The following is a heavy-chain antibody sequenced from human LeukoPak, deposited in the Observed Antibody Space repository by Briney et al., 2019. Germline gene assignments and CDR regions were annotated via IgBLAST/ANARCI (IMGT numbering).Heavy chain of an antibody. CDR2: IYYSGST. CDR3: AREFEWFGELSRYNPSNYFDY. Sequence: PSETLSLTCTVSGGSISSSSYYWGWIRQPPGKGLEWIGSIYYSGSTYYNPSLKSRVTISVDTSKNQFSLKLSSVTAADTAVYYCAREFEWFGELSRYNPSNYFDYWGQGTLVTVSS. D-gene: IGHD3-10*01. J-gene: IGHJ4*02. V-gene: IGHV4-39*07. CDR1: GGSISSSSYY.